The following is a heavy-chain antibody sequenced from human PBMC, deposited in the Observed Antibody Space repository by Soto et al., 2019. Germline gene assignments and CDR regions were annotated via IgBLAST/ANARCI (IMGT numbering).Heavy chain of an antibody. J-gene: IGHJ6*02. CDR2: ISGSGGST. CDR1: GFSFSSYA. Sequence: HPGGSLRLSCAASGFSFSSYAMSWVRQAPGKGLEWVSAISGSGGSTYYADSVKGRFTISRDNSKNTLYLHMNSLRAEDTAVYYCAKGPRSRKACYYDSSGRMDVWGQGPTVTVSS. CDR3: AKGPRSRKACYYDSSGRMDV. D-gene: IGHD3-22*01. V-gene: IGHV3-23*01.